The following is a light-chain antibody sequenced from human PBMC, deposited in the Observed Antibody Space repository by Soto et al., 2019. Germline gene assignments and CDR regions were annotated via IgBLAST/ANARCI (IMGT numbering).Light chain of an antibody. V-gene: IGLV2-18*02. CDR1: SSDVGTYNR. CDR2: EVS. Sequence: QSVLTQPPSVSGSPGQSVTISCTGTSSDVGTYNRVSWYQQPPGTAPRLMIYEVSNRPSGVPDRFSGSKSGNTASLTISGLQPEDEADYSCSSYTSTTTFVIFGGGTKLTVL. J-gene: IGLJ2*01. CDR3: SSYTSTTTFVI.